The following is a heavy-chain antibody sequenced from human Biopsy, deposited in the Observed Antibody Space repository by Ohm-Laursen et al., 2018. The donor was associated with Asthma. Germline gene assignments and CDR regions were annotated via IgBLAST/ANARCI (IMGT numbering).Heavy chain of an antibody. Sequence: SLRLSCTASGFSFNSYGMHWVRQAPGKGLEWVAVMSFDGRQTYYADSVKGRFTISRDNPKNTLYLQMNSLRAEDTAVYYCAKERYYDFWNGYPIWGQGTMVTVSS. CDR3: AKERYYDFWNGYPI. J-gene: IGHJ3*02. V-gene: IGHV3-30*18. D-gene: IGHD3-3*01. CDR2: MSFDGRQT. CDR1: GFSFNSYG.